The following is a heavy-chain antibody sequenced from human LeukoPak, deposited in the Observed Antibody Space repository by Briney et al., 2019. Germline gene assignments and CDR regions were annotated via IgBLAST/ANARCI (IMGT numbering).Heavy chain of an antibody. Sequence: GGSPRLSCAASGFTFSSYAMSWVRQAPGKGLEWVSAISGSGGSTYYADSVKGRFTISRDNSKNTLYLQMNSLRAEDTAVYYCAKAHSSGWYYTDYWGQGTLVTVSS. CDR1: GFTFSSYA. J-gene: IGHJ4*02. V-gene: IGHV3-23*01. CDR3: AKAHSSGWYYTDY. CDR2: ISGSGGST. D-gene: IGHD6-19*01.